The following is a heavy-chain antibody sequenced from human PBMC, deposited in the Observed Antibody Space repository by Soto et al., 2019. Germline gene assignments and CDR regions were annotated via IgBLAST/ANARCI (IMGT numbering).Heavy chain of an antibody. CDR1: GFTFSTYA. Sequence: QVQLVESGGGVVQPGRSLRLSCAASGFTFSTYAISWVRQAPGQGLEWMGGVIPIFGTANYAQKFQGRVTITADVSTRTAYIELSSLRSEDTAVYYCATERRPQSSWRGPFAYWGQGTLVTVSS. CDR3: ATERRPQSSWRGPFAY. J-gene: IGHJ4*02. V-gene: IGHV1-69*01. CDR2: VIPIFGTA. D-gene: IGHD6-13*01.